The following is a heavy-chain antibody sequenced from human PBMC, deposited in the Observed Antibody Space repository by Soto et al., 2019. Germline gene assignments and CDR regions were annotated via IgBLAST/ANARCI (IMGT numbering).Heavy chain of an antibody. CDR1: GYTFATSY. D-gene: IGHD3-16*01. J-gene: IGHJ4*02. Sequence: ASVTVSCTPSGYTFATSYIHWVRQAPGQGLEWVARIIPSTGWTIYADKFRGRVTMTRDTSTSTVYMELSRLRSEDTALYYCARDGGNYDFDLWGQGTLVTVSS. CDR3: ARDGGNYDFDL. CDR2: IIPSTGWT. V-gene: IGHV1-46*01.